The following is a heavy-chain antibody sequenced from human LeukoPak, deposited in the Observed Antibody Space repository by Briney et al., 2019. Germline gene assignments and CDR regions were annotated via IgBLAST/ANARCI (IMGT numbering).Heavy chain of an antibody. D-gene: IGHD2-8*02. CDR3: ASYLYWWSDLGY. V-gene: IGHV3-7*01. Sequence: GGSLTLSCAASGFTFSVFWMIWVRQAPGKGLEWVANIKPDGSEKYYVDSVRGRLTISRDKATNSLYLEINRLRVEDAAVYYCASYLYWWSDLGYWGQGTLVTVSS. CDR1: GFTFSVFW. J-gene: IGHJ4*02. CDR2: IKPDGSEK.